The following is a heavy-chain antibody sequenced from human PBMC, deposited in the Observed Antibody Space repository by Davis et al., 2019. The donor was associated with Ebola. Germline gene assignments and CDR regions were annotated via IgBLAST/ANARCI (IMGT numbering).Heavy chain of an antibody. D-gene: IGHD3-22*01. CDR1: GYTFTSYG. CDR2: ISAYNGNT. CDR3: AIDYYDSSAPPGDY. Sequence: ASVKVSCKASGYTFTSYGISWVRQAPGQGLEWMGWISAYNGNTNYAQKLQGRVTMTTDTSTSTAYMELRSLRSDDTAVYYCAIDYYDSSAPPGDYWGQGTLVTVSS. J-gene: IGHJ4*02. V-gene: IGHV1-18*04.